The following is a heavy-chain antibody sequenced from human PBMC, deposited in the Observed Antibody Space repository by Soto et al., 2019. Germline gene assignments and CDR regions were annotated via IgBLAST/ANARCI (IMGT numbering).Heavy chain of an antibody. CDR1: GFAFSNYA. CDR2: ISGSGASA. CDR3: AKEYSASTRCNFDH. V-gene: IGHV3-23*01. D-gene: IGHD2-2*01. J-gene: IGHJ4*02. Sequence: EVQLLESGGGLVQPGGSLRLSCPASGFAFSNYAMSWAIQAPGKGLAWVSAISGSGASAYYADSVKGRFTMSRDNSKNTLDLQMNSLRAEDASVYYSAKEYSASTRCNFDHWCQVTLGTVSS.